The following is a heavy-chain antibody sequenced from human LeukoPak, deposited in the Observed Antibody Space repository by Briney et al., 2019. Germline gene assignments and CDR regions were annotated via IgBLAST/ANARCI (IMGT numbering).Heavy chain of an antibody. D-gene: IGHD2-15*01. J-gene: IGHJ3*02. CDR1: GGSIISSDYH. V-gene: IGHV4-39*01. CDR3: ARHCCSGPAKRVFDI. CDR2: ISYSGNT. Sequence: PSETLSLTCTVSGGSIISSDYHWGRVRQPPGKGLEWIVTISYSGNTDYNPSLRSRVTISVDTSNNQFSLRLGSVTAADTAVYHCARHCCSGPAKRVFDIWGQGTMVTVSS.